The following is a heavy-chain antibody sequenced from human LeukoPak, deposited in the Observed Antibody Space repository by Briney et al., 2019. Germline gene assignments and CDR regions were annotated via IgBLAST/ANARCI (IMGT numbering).Heavy chain of an antibody. J-gene: IGHJ4*02. CDR3: ARLSKYDFWSGYSYYFDY. CDR2: ISAYNGNT. D-gene: IGHD3-3*01. CDR1: GYTFTSYG. V-gene: IGHV1-18*01. Sequence: ASVKVSCKASGYTFTSYGISWVRQAPGQGLEWMGWISAYNGNTNYAQKLQGRVTMTTDTSTSTAYMELRSLRSDDTAVYDCARLSKYDFWSGYSYYFDYWGQGTLVTVSS.